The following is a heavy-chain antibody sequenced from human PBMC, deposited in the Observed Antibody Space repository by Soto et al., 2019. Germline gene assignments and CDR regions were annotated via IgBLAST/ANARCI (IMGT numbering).Heavy chain of an antibody. Sequence: QVQLVESGGDLVKPGGSLRLSCAASGYTFSDYYMSWIRQAPGKGLEWISYIDTSGTKIYYADSVKGRFTITRDNAKNSLYLVMSSLRDEDTAVYYCARHYAMWSGYLSPVDYWGQGTLVTVSS. J-gene: IGHJ4*02. V-gene: IGHV3-11*01. CDR3: ARHYAMWSGYLSPVDY. CDR1: GYTFSDYY. D-gene: IGHD3-3*01. CDR2: IDTSGTKI.